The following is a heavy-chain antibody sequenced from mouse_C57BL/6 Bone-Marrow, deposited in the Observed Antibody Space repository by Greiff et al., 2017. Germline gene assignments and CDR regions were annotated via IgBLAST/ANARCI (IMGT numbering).Heavy chain of an antibody. D-gene: IGHD2-4*01. Sequence: DVHLVESGGGLVKPGGSLKLSCAASGFTFSDYGMHWVRQAPEKGLEWVAYISSGSRTIYYADTVKGRFTISRDNDKNTLFLQLTSLRSEDTAMYYCARGLRRYAMDYWGQGTSVTVSS. CDR3: ARGLRRYAMDY. CDR1: GFTFSDYG. CDR2: ISSGSRTI. J-gene: IGHJ4*01. V-gene: IGHV5-17*01.